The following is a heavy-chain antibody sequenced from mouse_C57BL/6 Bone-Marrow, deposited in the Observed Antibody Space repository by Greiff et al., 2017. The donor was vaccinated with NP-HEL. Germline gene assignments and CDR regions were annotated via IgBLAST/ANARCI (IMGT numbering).Heavy chain of an antibody. CDR2: ISNGGGST. Sequence: EVKLVESGGGLVQPGGSLKLSCAASGFTFSDYYMYWVRQTPEKRLEWVAYISNGGGSTYYPDTVKGRFTISRDNAKNTLYLQMSRLKSEDTAMYYCARQKLRSYYLDYWGQGTTLTVSS. V-gene: IGHV5-12*01. CDR1: GFTFSDYY. D-gene: IGHD1-1*01. CDR3: ARQKLRSYYLDY. J-gene: IGHJ2*01.